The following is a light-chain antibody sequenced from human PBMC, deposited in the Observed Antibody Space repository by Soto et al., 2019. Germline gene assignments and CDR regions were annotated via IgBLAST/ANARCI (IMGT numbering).Light chain of an antibody. V-gene: IGKV1-39*01. CDR2: GAS. CDR3: QQSFITPPLT. J-gene: IGKJ4*01. Sequence: DIQMSQSPSSLSASIGDRITITCRASQSISTYLNWHQQKPGKAPRRLIYGASTLQHGVPSRFSGSRSATDYTLTINSLQPEDFATYYCQQSFITPPLTFGGGTTVEMK. CDR1: QSISTY.